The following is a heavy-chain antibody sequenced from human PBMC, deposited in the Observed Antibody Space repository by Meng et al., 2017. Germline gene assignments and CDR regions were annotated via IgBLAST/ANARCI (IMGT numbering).Heavy chain of an antibody. CDR2: ISYDGSNK. J-gene: IGHJ4*02. Sequence: QVAPGGFGGGWVQPGRSLRPSCAASGFTFSSLAMHWVRQAPGKGLEWVAVISYDGSNKYYADSVKGRFTISRDNSKNTLYLQMNSLRAEDTAVYYCARSEMATTCFDYWGQGTLVTVSS. CDR3: ARSEMATTCFDY. CDR1: GFTFSSLA. D-gene: IGHD5-24*01. V-gene: IGHV3-30*04.